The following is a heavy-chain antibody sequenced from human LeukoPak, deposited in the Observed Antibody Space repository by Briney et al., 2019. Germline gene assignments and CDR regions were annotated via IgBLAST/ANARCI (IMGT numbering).Heavy chain of an antibody. J-gene: IGHJ4*02. CDR2: IYSGGST. CDR3: ARETLLGLLDY. CDR1: GFTFDSYG. Sequence: GGSLRLSCAASGFTFDSYGMNWVRQAPGKGLEWVSVIYSGGSTYYADSVKGRFTISRDNSKNTLYLQMNSLRAEDTAVYYCARETLLGLLDYWGQGTLVTVSS. D-gene: IGHD2-15*01. V-gene: IGHV3-53*01.